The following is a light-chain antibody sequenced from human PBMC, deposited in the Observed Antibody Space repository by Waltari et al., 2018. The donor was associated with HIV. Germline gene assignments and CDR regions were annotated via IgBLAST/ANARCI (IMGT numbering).Light chain of an antibody. V-gene: IGLV2-8*01. Sequence: QSALTQPPSASGSLGQSVTISCTGSSSDIGAYDFVSWFQQHPHSAPKLLLYEVTRRPATVSVRFSGPRSGNTAFLTVAGLQPDDEATYFCSSYGDSLKVLFGGGTNVTVL. CDR3: SSYGDSLKVL. J-gene: IGLJ2*01. CDR2: EVT. CDR1: SSDIGAYDF.